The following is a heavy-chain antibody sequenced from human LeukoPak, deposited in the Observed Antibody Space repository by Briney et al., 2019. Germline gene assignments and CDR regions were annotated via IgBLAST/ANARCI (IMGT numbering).Heavy chain of an antibody. V-gene: IGHV3-15*01. Sequence: GGSLRLSCAASTFTFSNAWMSWVRQAPGKGLEWVGRIKSKSDGGTTDYAAPVKGRFTISRDDSKNTLYLQMNSLKTEDTAVYYCTTAPRGYCSSGSCSYAFDIWGQGTMVTVSS. D-gene: IGHD2-15*01. CDR1: TFTFSNAW. J-gene: IGHJ3*02. CDR3: TTAPRGYCSSGSCSYAFDI. CDR2: IKSKSDGGTT.